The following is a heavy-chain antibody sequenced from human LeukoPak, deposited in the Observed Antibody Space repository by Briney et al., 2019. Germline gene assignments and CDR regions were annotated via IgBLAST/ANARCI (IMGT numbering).Heavy chain of an antibody. J-gene: IGHJ4*02. CDR3: AKEWGHYDILTGYLN. D-gene: IGHD3-9*01. CDR2: ISYDGSNK. CDR1: GFTFSSYG. V-gene: IGHV3-30*18. Sequence: GGSLRLSCAASGFTFSSYGMHWVRQAPGKGLEWVAVISYDGSNKYYADSVKGRFTISRDNSKNTLYLQMNSLRAEYTAVYYCAKEWGHYDILTGYLNWGQGTLVTVSP.